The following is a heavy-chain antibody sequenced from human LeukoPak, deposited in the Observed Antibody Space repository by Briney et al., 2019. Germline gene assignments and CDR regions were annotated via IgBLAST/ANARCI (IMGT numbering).Heavy chain of an antibody. J-gene: IGHJ6*03. CDR2: ISSSGSTI. D-gene: IGHD5-18*01. V-gene: IGHV3-11*04. CDR3: ARVLREIQLWSGPYYYYYMDV. CDR1: GFTFSDYY. Sequence: GGSLRISCAASGFTFSDYYMSWIRQAPGKGLEWVSYISSSGSTIYYADSVKGRFTISRDNAKNSLYLQMNSLRAEDTAVYYCARVLREIQLWSGPYYYYYMDVWGKGTTVTVSS.